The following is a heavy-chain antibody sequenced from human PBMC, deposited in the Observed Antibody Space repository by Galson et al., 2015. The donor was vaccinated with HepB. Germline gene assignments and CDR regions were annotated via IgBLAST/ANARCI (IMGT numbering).Heavy chain of an antibody. J-gene: IGHJ4*02. CDR2: ISSSSSTI. CDR1: GFTFSSYS. V-gene: IGHV3-48*04. CDR3: ARSLRDSSGYDFDY. Sequence: SLRLSCAASGFTFSSYSMNWVRQAPGKGLEWVSYISSSSSTIYYADSVKGRFTISRDNAKNSLYLQMNSLRAEDTAVYYCARSLRDSSGYDFDYWGQGTLVTVSS. D-gene: IGHD3-22*01.